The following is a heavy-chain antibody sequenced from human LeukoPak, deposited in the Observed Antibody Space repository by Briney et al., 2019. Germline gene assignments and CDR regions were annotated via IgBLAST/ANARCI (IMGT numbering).Heavy chain of an antibody. V-gene: IGHV3-11*01. J-gene: IGHJ5*02. CDR3: ARGEHYYGSENNWFDP. CDR1: GFTFSDYY. CDR2: ISSSGSTI. Sequence: GGSLRLSCAASGFTFSDYYMSWIRQAPGKGLEWVSYISSSGSTIYYADSVKGRFTISRDNAKNSLYLQMNSLRAEDTAVYYCARGEHYYGSENNWFDPWGQGTLVTVSS. D-gene: IGHD3-10*01.